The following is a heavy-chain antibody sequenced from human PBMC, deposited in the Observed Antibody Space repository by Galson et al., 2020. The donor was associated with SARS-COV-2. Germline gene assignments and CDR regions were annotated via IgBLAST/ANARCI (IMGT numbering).Heavy chain of an antibody. Sequence: GESLKISCAASGFTFSTYAMHWVRQAPGKGLEWVTIVSFDGSNKHYAASVKGRFTISRDNSKNTLYLQLNSLRAEDTAVYYCARDTTNFAGSSYLFQPVDVWGQGTMVTVSS. D-gene: IGHD2-2*01. CDR2: VSFDGSNK. CDR3: ARDTTNFAGSSYLFQPVDV. V-gene: IGHV3-30*04. CDR1: GFTFSTYA. J-gene: IGHJ3*01.